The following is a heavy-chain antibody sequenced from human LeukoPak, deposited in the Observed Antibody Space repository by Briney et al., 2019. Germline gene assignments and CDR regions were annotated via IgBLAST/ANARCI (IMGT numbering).Heavy chain of an antibody. D-gene: IGHD4-23*01. V-gene: IGHV4-38-2*02. J-gene: IGHJ4*02. CDR2: IYHSGST. Sequence: SETLSLTCTVSGYSISSGYYWGWIRQPPGKGLEWIGSIYHSGSTYYNPSLKSRVTISVDTSKNQFSLKLSSVTAADTAVYYCAREATVVTYYFDYWGQGTLVTVSS. CDR1: GYSISSGYY. CDR3: AREATVVTYYFDY.